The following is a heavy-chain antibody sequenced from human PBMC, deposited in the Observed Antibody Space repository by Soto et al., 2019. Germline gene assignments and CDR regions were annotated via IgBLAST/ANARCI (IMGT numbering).Heavy chain of an antibody. CDR2: IYSSGST. Sequence: SETLSLTCTVSGCSISSSYWTWVRQPPGEGLEWIGYIYSSGSTNYNPSLKSRISISVDPSKNQFSLKVNSVTAADTAVYYCPRSYYVFWSSECDYYYMYVCGKGTSVIVSS. CDR3: PRSYYVFWSSECDYYYMYV. CDR1: GCSISSSY. J-gene: IGHJ6*03. D-gene: IGHD3-3*01. V-gene: IGHV4-59*08.